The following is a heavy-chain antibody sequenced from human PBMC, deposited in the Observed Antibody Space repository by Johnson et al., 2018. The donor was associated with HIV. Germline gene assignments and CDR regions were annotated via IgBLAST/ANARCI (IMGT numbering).Heavy chain of an antibody. Sequence: QVQLVESGGGLVQPGGSLRLSCAASGFTFSSYWMHWVRQAPGKGLEWVAVISYDGTKKNYADSVKGRFTISRDNSKNTLFLQMNSLRPEDTAVYYCASPPSGYDFWDGPNIFDVWGQGTMVSVAS. J-gene: IGHJ3*01. D-gene: IGHD3-3*01. CDR1: GFTFSSYW. CDR2: ISYDGTKK. CDR3: ASPPSGYDFWDGPNIFDV. V-gene: IGHV3-30-3*01.